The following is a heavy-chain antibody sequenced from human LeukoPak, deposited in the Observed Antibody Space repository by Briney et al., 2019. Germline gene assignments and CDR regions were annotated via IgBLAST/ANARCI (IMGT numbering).Heavy chain of an antibody. D-gene: IGHD1-26*01. Sequence: ASVKVSCKASGYTFTSYTINWARQAPGQGLEWMGIINPSGGGTTYAQKFQGRVNMTKDTSTSTVYMELSSLKSEDTAVYYCARWYSGSAHDYWGQGTLATVSS. CDR1: GYTFTSYT. J-gene: IGHJ4*02. CDR2: INPSGGGT. CDR3: ARWYSGSAHDY. V-gene: IGHV1-46*01.